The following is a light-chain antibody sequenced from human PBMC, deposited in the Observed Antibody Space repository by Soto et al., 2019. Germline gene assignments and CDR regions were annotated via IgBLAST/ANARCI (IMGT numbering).Light chain of an antibody. V-gene: IGKV1-5*01. CDR3: QQYNSYALT. CDR2: DAS. J-gene: IGKJ1*01. Sequence: DIQMTQSPSTLSASVGDRVTITCRASQSISTWLAWYQQKPGKAPKLLIYDASRLQSGVPSRFSGSGSGTEFTLTISSLQPDDFATYYCQQYNSYALTLGPGTKLAIK. CDR1: QSISTW.